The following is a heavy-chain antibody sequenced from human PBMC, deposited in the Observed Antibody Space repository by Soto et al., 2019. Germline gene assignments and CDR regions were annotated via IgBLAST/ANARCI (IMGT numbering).Heavy chain of an antibody. CDR3: ATWTGSYAQLDY. D-gene: IGHD3-16*01. CDR1: GFTFSNYA. J-gene: IGHJ4*02. CDR2: ISASAGTT. V-gene: IGHV3-23*01. Sequence: EVQLLESGGDLVQPGGSLRLSCAASGFTFSNYAISWVRQAQGKGLEWVSSISASAGTTYYADSVKGRFTISRDNSNNKVYLHMNSLRAEDTAVYNCATWTGSYAQLDYWGQGTVVTVSS.